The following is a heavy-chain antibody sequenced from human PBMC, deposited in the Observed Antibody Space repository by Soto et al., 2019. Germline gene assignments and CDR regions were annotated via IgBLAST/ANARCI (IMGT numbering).Heavy chain of an antibody. V-gene: IGHV1-18*01. CDR1: SETFASYD. J-gene: IGHJ5*02. CDR2: ISTYNGNT. Sequence: VASVKVSCKASSETFASYDITWVRLAPGQGLEWMGWISTYNGNTKYAQNVQGRVSMTTDTSTSTAYMELRSLKSDDTAVYYCARVTRGSGDWFDPWGQGTLVTVSS. CDR3: ARVTRGSGDWFDP. D-gene: IGHD6-19*01.